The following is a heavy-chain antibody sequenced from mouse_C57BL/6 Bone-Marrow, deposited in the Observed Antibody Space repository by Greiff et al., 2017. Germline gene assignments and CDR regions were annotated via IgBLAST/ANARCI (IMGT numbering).Heavy chain of an antibody. CDR3: TTLTGWYFDV. J-gene: IGHJ1*03. D-gene: IGHD4-1*01. CDR1: GFNIKDDY. Sequence: EVKLMESGAELVRPGASVQLSCTSSGFNIKDDYMHWVKQRPEQGLEWIGWIDPENGDTEYASKFQGKATITADTSSNTAYLQLSSLTSEDTAVYYCTTLTGWYFDVWGTGTTVTVSS. CDR2: IDPENGDT. V-gene: IGHV14-4*01.